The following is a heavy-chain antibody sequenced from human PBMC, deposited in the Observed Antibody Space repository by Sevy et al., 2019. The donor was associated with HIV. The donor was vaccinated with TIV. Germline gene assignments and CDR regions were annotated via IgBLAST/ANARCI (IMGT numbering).Heavy chain of an antibody. D-gene: IGHD3-16*02. CDR1: GFPFTTYA. J-gene: IGHJ4*02. CDR3: ARDVSGGERLGQLSAYFDY. CDR2: ISFNGGNK. Sequence: GGSLRLSCAASGFPFTTYAVHWVRQAPGKGLEWLAVISFNGGNKFYADSVRGRFTMSRDNFENTMYQQMNSLRVEDTAMYYCARDVSGGERLGQLSAYFDYWGQGTLVTDSS. V-gene: IGHV3-30-3*01.